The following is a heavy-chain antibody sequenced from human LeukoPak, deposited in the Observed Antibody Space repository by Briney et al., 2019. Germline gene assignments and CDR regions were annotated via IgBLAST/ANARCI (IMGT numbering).Heavy chain of an antibody. J-gene: IGHJ4*02. D-gene: IGHD6-19*01. V-gene: IGHV3-21*01. Sequence: PGGSLRLSCAASGFTFSSYSMNWVRQAPGKGLEWVSSISSSSSYIYYADSVKGRFTISRDNAKNSLYLQMNSLRAEDTAVYYCARVHIAVAGTVDYWGQGTLVTVSS. CDR1: GFTFSSYS. CDR2: ISSSSSYI. CDR3: ARVHIAVAGTVDY.